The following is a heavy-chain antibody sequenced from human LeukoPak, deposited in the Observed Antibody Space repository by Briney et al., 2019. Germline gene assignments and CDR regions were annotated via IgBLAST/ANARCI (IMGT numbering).Heavy chain of an antibody. CDR1: GFTFSSYA. D-gene: IGHD1-26*01. CDR3: ARDKASYRAPFDY. CDR2: ISGSGGST. Sequence: GGSLRLSCAASGFTFSSYAMSWVRQAPGKGLEWVSAISGSGGSTYYAHSVKGRFTISRDNSKNTLYLQMNSLRAEDTAVYYCARDKASYRAPFDYWGQGTLVTVSS. V-gene: IGHV3-23*01. J-gene: IGHJ4*02.